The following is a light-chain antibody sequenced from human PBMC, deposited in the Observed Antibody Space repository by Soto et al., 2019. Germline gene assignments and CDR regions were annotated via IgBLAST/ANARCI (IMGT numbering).Light chain of an antibody. J-gene: IGKJ5*01. CDR1: QSLVHRDGNTY. CDR2: KVS. V-gene: IGKV2-30*02. CDR3: IQGSDGPPIT. Sequence: DVVVTQSPLSLPVTLGQAASISCRSSQSLVHRDGNTYLSWFRQRPGQPPRRLIYKVSNREAGVPDRFSGSGSCTNFSLKISRVEAEDVGLYYCIQGSDGPPITFGQGTRLEIK.